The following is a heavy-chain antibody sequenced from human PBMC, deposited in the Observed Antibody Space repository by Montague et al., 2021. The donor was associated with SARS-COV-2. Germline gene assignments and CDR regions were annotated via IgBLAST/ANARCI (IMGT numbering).Heavy chain of an antibody. V-gene: IGHV4-31*03. CDR1: GGSISSGGYY. Sequence: TLSLTCTVSGGSISSGGYYWSWIRQHPGKGLEWIGYIYYSGSTYYNPSLKSRVTISVDTSKNQFSLKLSSVTAADTAVYYCARLRSSSNWYFDLWGCGTLVTVSS. CDR3: ARLRSSSNWYFDL. D-gene: IGHD6-6*01. CDR2: IYYSGST. J-gene: IGHJ2*01.